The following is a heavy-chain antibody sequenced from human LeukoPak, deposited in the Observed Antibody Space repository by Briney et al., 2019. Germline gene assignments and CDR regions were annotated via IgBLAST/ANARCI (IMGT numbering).Heavy chain of an antibody. CDR3: ARRTSGWYGIDY. D-gene: IGHD6-19*01. V-gene: IGHV4-4*02. CDR1: GVSISSSNS. J-gene: IGHJ4*02. CDR2: IYHSGIT. Sequence: PSETLSLTCVVSGVSISSSNSWSWVRPPPGKGLEWIGEIYHSGITNYNPSLKSRVTMSVDKSKNQFSLNLSSVTAADTAVYYCARRTSGWYGIDYWGQGTLVTASS.